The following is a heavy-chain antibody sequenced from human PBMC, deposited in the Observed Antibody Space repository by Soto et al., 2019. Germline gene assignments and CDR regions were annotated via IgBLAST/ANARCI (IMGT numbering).Heavy chain of an antibody. CDR3: AKARHSTSWYGLEADF. D-gene: IGHD6-13*01. CDR2: LSYGGDNK. CDR1: GFIFSDYA. Sequence: VQLVESGGGVVQPGRSLRLSCAASGFIFSDYAMHWVRQAPGKGLEWVAVLSYGGDNKYYADSVRGRFAISRDNLKNTLDLQMNSLNPEDTAVYHCAKARHSTSWYGLEADFWGQGTLVTVSS. V-gene: IGHV3-30*09. J-gene: IGHJ4*02.